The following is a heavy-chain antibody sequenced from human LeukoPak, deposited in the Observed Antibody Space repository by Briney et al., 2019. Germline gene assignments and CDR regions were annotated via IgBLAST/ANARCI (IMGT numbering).Heavy chain of an antibody. J-gene: IGHJ4*02. CDR3: AKSPYDSSGYYMDY. V-gene: IGHV3-23*01. CDR2: ISGSGVST. D-gene: IGHD3-22*01. CDR1: GFTFSSYA. Sequence: PGGSLRLSCAASGFTFSSYAMSWVRQAPGKGLEWVSAISGSGVSTYYADSVKGRFTISRDNSKNTLYLQMSSLRAEDTAVYYCAKSPYDSSGYYMDYWGQGTLVTVSS.